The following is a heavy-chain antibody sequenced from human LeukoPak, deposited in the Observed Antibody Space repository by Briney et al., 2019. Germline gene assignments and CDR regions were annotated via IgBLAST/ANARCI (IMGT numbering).Heavy chain of an antibody. Sequence: SETLPLTCTVSGGSISSGDYYWTWIRQPPGKGLEWIGYIYYSGSTYYNPSLKSRVTVSVDTSKNQFSLKLSSVTAADTAVYYCASGYCSSASCYHFHYWGQGTLVTVSS. CDR3: ASGYCSSASCYHFHY. CDR2: IYYSGST. V-gene: IGHV4-30-4*01. CDR1: GGSISSGDYY. D-gene: IGHD2-2*01. J-gene: IGHJ4*02.